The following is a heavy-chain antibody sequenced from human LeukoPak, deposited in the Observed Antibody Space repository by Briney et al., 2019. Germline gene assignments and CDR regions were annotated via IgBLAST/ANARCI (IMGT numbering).Heavy chain of an antibody. V-gene: IGHV3-7*01. Sequence: GGSLRLSCAASGFTFSDYWMNWVRQAPGKGLEWVANIKQDGSEKNYVDSVKGRFTISRDNAKNSVYLQMNSLRAEDTAVYDCARALDNWGQGTLVTVSS. CDR1: GFTFSDYW. CDR3: ARALDN. J-gene: IGHJ4*02. CDR2: IKQDGSEK.